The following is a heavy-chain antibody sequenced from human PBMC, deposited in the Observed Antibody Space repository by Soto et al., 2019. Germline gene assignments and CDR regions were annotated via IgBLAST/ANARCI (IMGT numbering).Heavy chain of an antibody. CDR1: GGTFSSYT. Sequence: QVQLVQSGAEVKKPGSSVKVSCKASGGTFSSYTIRWVRQAPGQGLEWMGRIIPILGIANYAQKFQGRVTITADKSTSTAYMELSSLRSEDTAVYYCELWFGELYGWGQGTLVTVSS. V-gene: IGHV1-69*02. CDR3: ELWFGELYG. CDR2: IIPILGIA. D-gene: IGHD3-10*01. J-gene: IGHJ4*02.